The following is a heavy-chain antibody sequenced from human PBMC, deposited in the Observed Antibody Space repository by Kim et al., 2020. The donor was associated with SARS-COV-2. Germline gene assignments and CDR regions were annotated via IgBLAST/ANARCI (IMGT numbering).Heavy chain of an antibody. Sequence: SETLSLTCKVSGGSIRTAGYFWSWVRHYPGKGLEWIGNIYYSGTGTTLYNPSLGSRASISIDTSENQFSLSLTSVTAADTAVYFCARDHRVATISLWGRGIPVAVSS. CDR1: GGSIRTAGYF. V-gene: IGHV4-31*03. D-gene: IGHD5-12*01. CDR2: IYYSGTGTT. J-gene: IGHJ4*02. CDR3: ARDHRVATISL.